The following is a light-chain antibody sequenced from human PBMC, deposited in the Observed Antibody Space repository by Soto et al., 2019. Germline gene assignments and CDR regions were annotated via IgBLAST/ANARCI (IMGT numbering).Light chain of an antibody. CDR2: HAS. CDR1: QSVSIN. V-gene: IGKV3-15*01. Sequence: VMTQSPATLSVSPGERASLSCRASQSVSINLAWYQQKPGQAPRLLIYHASTRATAVPARFTASGSGTEFTLTISSLQSEDFAVYYCQQYNNWPRTFGQGTKVDIK. CDR3: QQYNNWPRT. J-gene: IGKJ1*01.